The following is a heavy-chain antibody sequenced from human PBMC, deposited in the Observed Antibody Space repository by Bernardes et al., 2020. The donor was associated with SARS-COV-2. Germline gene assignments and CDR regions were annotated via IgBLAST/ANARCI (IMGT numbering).Heavy chain of an antibody. J-gene: IGHJ3*02. CDR1: GFTVSNNY. V-gene: IGHV3-23*01. CDR3: AKSAYYSSGSYYSPEYDVFDI. D-gene: IGHD1-26*01. CDR2: LSSSGGSA. Sequence: GGSLRLCFAASGFTVSNNYMSWVRQVPGKGLEWVSTLSSSGGSAYYADSVKGRFTVSRDNSKSTLFLQVSSLRAEDTAVYYCAKSAYYSSGSYYSPEYDVFDIWGQGTMVTVSS.